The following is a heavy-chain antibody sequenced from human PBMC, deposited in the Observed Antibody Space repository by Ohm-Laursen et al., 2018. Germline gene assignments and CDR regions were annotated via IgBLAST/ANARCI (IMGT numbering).Heavy chain of an antibody. CDR1: GFTFDDYA. J-gene: IGHJ4*02. Sequence: SLRLSCAASGFTFDDYAMHWVRQAPGKGLEWVSGISWNSGSIGYADSVKGRFTISRDNAKNSLYLQMNSLRAEDTALYYCAKEPYYDSSGYYGYWGQGTLVTVSS. CDR2: ISWNSGSI. CDR3: AKEPYYDSSGYYGY. V-gene: IGHV3-9*01. D-gene: IGHD3-22*01.